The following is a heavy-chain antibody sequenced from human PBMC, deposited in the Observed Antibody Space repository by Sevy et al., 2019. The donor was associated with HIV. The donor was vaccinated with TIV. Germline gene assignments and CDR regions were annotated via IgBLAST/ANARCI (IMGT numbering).Heavy chain of an antibody. CDR3: ARGRGCSSTSCYTDYYYGMDV. V-gene: IGHV4-31*03. Sequence: SETLSLTCTVSGGSISSGGYYWSWIRQHPGKGLEWIGYIYYSGSTYYNPSLKSRVTISVDTSKNQFSLKRSSVTAADTAVYYCARGRGCSSTSCYTDYYYGMDVWGQGTTVTVSS. CDR2: IYYSGST. J-gene: IGHJ6*02. D-gene: IGHD2-2*02. CDR1: GGSISSGGYY.